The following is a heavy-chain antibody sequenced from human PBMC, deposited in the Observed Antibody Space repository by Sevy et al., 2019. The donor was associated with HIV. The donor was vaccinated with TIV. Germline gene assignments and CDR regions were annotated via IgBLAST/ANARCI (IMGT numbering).Heavy chain of an antibody. J-gene: IGHJ4*02. CDR2: ISGSGDYT. D-gene: IGHD6-19*01. Sequence: GGSLRISCAASRFTFSSHAMSWVRQAPGKGLEWVSAISGSGDYTYYADSVKGRFTISRDNSKNTLHLQMNSLRAEDTAVFYCARRGYTSGWYVDYWGQGTLVTVSS. V-gene: IGHV3-23*01. CDR3: ARRGYTSGWYVDY. CDR1: RFTFSSHA.